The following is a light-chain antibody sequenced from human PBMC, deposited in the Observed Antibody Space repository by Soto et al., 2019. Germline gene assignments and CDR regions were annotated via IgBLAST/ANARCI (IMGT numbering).Light chain of an antibody. CDR1: QSVSNS. V-gene: IGKV3-15*01. CDR3: QHYNNWPPLT. CDR2: GAS. J-gene: IGKJ4*01. Sequence: TQSPSSLSASAGDRATLSCRASQSVSNSLAWYQRKPGQAPRLLIYGASTRATGIPARFSGSGSGTEFTLTISSLQSEDFAVYYCQHYNNWPPLTFGGGTKVEIK.